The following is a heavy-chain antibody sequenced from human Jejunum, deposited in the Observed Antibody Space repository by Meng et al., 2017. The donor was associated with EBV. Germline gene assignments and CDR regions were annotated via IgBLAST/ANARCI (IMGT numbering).Heavy chain of an antibody. CDR1: GFTFSDHY. D-gene: IGHD2-2*01. J-gene: IGHJ4*02. V-gene: IGHV3-72*01. CDR3: AQVGVPAAEGGH. Sequence: EGRCVEAGGGLVLPGGSLRLSCAASGFTFSDHYMEWVRQAPGKGLEWLGRIRNKVNSYPKQSAAYVQGRFTISRDDSKNSLYLQMNSLKAEDTAVYYCAQVGVPAAEGGHWGQGTLVTVSS. CDR2: IRNKVNSYPK.